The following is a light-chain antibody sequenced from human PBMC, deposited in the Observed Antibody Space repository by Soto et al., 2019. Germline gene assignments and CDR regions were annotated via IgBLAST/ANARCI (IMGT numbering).Light chain of an antibody. CDR1: QSVGSD. V-gene: IGKV3-15*01. CDR3: QQYNNWPPTT. Sequence: EIVMTQSPATLSVSPGERATLSCRASQSVGSDLAWFQQIPGQAPRLLIYGASTRATGIPARFSGSGSGTEFTLTISSLQSEDFAVYYCQQYNNWPPTTFGQGTRLEIK. J-gene: IGKJ5*01. CDR2: GAS.